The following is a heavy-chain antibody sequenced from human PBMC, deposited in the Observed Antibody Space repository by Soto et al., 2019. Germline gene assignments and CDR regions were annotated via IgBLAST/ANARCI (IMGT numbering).Heavy chain of an antibody. CDR2: VYYNGFT. D-gene: IGHD6-13*01. J-gene: IGHJ6*02. V-gene: IGHV4-39*01. CDR3: ARVAAGDYYYYGMDV. CDR1: GGSISSSSYY. Sequence: PSETLSLTCTVSGGSISSSSYYWAWNRQSPGKGLEWIGSVYYNGFTYYNPSLKSRVTISVDTSKNQFSLKLSSVTAADTAVYYCARVAAGDYYYYGMDVWGQGTTVTVSS.